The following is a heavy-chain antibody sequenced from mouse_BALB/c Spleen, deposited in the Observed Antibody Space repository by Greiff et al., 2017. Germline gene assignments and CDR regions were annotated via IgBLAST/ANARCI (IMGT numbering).Heavy chain of an antibody. CDR2: INPYNDGT. CDR3: ARHLFYAAMDY. V-gene: IGHV1-14*01. J-gene: IGHJ4*01. CDR1: GYTFTSYV. D-gene: IGHD2-3*01. Sequence: VQLKESGPELVKPGASVKMSCKASGYTFTSYVMHWVKQKPGQGLEWIGYINPYNDGTKYNEKFKGKATLTSDKSSSTAYMELSSLTSEDSAVYYCARHLFYAAMDYWGQGTSVTVSS.